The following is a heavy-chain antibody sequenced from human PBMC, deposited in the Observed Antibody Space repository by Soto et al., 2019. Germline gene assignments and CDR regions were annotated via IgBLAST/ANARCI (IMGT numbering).Heavy chain of an antibody. J-gene: IGHJ4*02. CDR3: ARRYGDASSAAGFDY. D-gene: IGHD4-17*01. CDR2: VSTYSGRT. V-gene: IGHV1-18*01. CDR1: GYTFSSYG. Sequence: QVQLVQSGTEVKKPGASMRVSCKASGYTFSSYGISWVRQAPGQGLEWLAWVSTYSGRTHFAQGVQGRVAMTPDTATSTADMELRSLRSDDTAIYYCARRYGDASSAAGFDYWGQGTLVTVSS.